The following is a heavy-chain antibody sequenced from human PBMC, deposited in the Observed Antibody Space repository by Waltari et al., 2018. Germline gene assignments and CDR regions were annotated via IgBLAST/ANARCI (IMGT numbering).Heavy chain of an antibody. CDR2: IYYSGST. CDR3: ARHKSKRWFGESISGGKLGFDP. D-gene: IGHD3-10*01. J-gene: IGHJ5*02. V-gene: IGHV4-39*01. CDR1: GGSISSRSYY. Sequence: QLQLQESGPGLVKPSETLSLTCTVSGGSISSRSYYWGWIRQPPGKGLEWIGSIYYSGSTYYNPSLKSRVTISVDTSKNQFSLKLSSVTAADTAVYYCARHKSKRWFGESISGGKLGFDPWGQGTLVTVSS.